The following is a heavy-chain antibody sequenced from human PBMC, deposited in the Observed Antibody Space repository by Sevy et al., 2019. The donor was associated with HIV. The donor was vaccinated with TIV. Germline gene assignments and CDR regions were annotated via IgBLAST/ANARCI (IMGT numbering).Heavy chain of an antibody. CDR3: ARSPSRRILEWSRPQGMDV. D-gene: IGHD3-3*01. Sequence: ASVKVSCKASGYTFTSYDINWVRQATGQGLEWMGWMNPNSGNTGYAQKFQGRVTITRNTSISTAYMELSSLRSEDTAVYYCARSPSRRILEWSRPQGMDVWGQGTTVTVSS. J-gene: IGHJ6*02. CDR1: GYTFTSYD. V-gene: IGHV1-8*03. CDR2: MNPNSGNT.